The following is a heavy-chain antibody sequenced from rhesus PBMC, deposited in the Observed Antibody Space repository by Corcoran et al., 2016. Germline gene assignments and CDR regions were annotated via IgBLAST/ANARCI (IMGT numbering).Heavy chain of an antibody. D-gene: IGHD4-17*01. J-gene: IGHJ5-1*01. CDR1: GYSTSSGSG. Sequence: QGQLQESGPGLVKPSETLSLTCSVSGYSTSSGSGWSWIRRFPGKGRERIGYIGGSGGDTKKNPSLRSRVTISKDTTKNQFSLTLTSVVAADTAVYYCVRHPEHANFEYRFPVWGAGVLVTVSS. CDR2: IGGSGGDT. CDR3: VRHPEHANFEYRFPV. V-gene: IGHV4-127*01.